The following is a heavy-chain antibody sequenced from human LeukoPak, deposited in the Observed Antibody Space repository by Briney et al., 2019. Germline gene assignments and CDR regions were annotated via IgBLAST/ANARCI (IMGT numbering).Heavy chain of an antibody. V-gene: IGHV1-2*06. CDR1: GYTFTGYY. J-gene: IGHJ5*02. Sequence: ASVNVTCKASGYTFTGYYMHWVRQAPGQGLEWMGRINPNSGGTNYAQKFQGRVTMTRDTSISTAYMELSRLRSDDTAVYYCARGGERILWYQGWFDPWGQGTLVTVSS. CDR3: ARGGERILWYQGWFDP. CDR2: INPNSGGT. D-gene: IGHD2-21*01.